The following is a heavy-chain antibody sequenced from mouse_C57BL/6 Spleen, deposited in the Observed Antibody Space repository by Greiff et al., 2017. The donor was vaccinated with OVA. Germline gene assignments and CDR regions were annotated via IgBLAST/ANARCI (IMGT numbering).Heavy chain of an antibody. CDR1: GFNIKDYY. CDR3: TTWDYYSNPYYFDY. D-gene: IGHD2-5*01. J-gene: IGHJ2*01. CDR2: IDPEDGDT. V-gene: IGHV14-1*01. Sequence: VHVKQSGAELVRPGASVKLSCTASGFNIKDYYMHWVKQRPEQGLEWIGRIDPEDGDTEYAPKFQGKATMTADTSSNTAYLQLSSLTSEDTAVYYCTTWDYYSNPYYFDYWGQGTTLTVSS.